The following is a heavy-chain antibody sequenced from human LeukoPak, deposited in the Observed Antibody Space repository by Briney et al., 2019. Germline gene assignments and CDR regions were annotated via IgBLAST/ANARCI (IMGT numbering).Heavy chain of an antibody. Sequence: GGSLRLSCAASGFTFSSYAMSWVRQAPGKGLEWVSGISGDGGITYYAGSVRGRFTISRDNSKNTLFLQMNSLRAEDTAIYYCAKSSAPGGYYYYGMDVWGQGTTVTVSS. V-gene: IGHV3-23*01. D-gene: IGHD6-19*01. J-gene: IGHJ6*02. CDR3: AKSSAPGGYYYYGMDV. CDR1: GFTFSSYA. CDR2: ISGDGGIT.